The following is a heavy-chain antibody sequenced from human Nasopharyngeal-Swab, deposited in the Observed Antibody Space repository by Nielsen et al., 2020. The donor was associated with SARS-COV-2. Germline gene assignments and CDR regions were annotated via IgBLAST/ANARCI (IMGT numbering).Heavy chain of an antibody. D-gene: IGHD3-22*01. J-gene: IGHJ4*02. V-gene: IGHV1-46*01. Sequence: ASVKVSCKASGYTFTSYNMHWVRQAPGQGLEWMGIINPSGGSTSYAQKFQGRVTMTRDTSTSTVYMELSSLRSEDTAVYYCARRGDYYDSSGYMYYFDYWGQGTLVTVSS. CDR2: INPSGGST. CDR3: ARRGDYYDSSGYMYYFDY. CDR1: GYTFTSYN.